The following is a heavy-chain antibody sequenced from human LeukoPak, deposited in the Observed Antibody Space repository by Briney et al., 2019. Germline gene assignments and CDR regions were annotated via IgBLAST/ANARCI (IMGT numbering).Heavy chain of an antibody. CDR1: GGSISSTSYY. J-gene: IGHJ4*02. V-gene: IGHV4-61*02. Sequence: SETLSLTCTVSGGSISSTSYYWSWIRQPAGKGLEWIGRIYTSGSTNYNPSLKSRVTISVDTSKTQFSLKLSSVTAADTAVYHCARLEMATISFDYWGQGTLVTVSS. CDR2: IYTSGST. CDR3: ARLEMATISFDY. D-gene: IGHD5-24*01.